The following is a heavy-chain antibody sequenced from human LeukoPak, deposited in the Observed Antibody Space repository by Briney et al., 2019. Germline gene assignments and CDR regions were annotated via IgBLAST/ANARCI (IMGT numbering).Heavy chain of an antibody. CDR3: ARVRAVTTSDYYYYGMDV. Sequence: PSETLSLTCAVSGGSISSSNWWSWVRQPPGKGLEWIREIYHSGSTNYNPSLKSRVTISVDKSKNQFSLKLSSVTAADTAVYYCARVRAVTTSDYYYYGMDVWGQGTTVTVSS. CDR2: IYHSGST. D-gene: IGHD4-17*01. CDR1: GGSISSSNW. J-gene: IGHJ6*02. V-gene: IGHV4-4*02.